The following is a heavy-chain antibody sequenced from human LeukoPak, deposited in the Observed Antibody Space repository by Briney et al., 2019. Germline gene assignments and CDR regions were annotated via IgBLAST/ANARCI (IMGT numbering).Heavy chain of an antibody. V-gene: IGHV1-2*02. CDR2: INPNSGGK. CDR3: ARSKSSGWYMFDY. J-gene: IGHJ4*02. D-gene: IGHD6-19*01. Sequence: ASVKVSCKASGYTFTGYYMHWVRQAPGQRLEWMGLINPNSGGKNYAQKFQGRVTMTRDTSISTAYMELSRLRSDDTAVYYCARSKSSGWYMFDYWGQGTLVTVSS. CDR1: GYTFTGYY.